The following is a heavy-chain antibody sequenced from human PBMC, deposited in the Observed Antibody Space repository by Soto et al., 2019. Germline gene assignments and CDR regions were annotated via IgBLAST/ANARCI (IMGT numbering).Heavy chain of an antibody. CDR1: GGTFSSYA. CDR3: ARGERRDGYNPWERDYYYYGMDV. J-gene: IGHJ6*02. CDR2: IIPIFGTA. D-gene: IGHD1-26*01. V-gene: IGHV1-69*01. Sequence: QVQLVQSGAEVKKPGSSVKVSCKASGGTFSSYAISWVRQAPGQGLEWMGGIIPIFGTANYAQKFQGRVTITADESTSTADMELSSLRSEDTGVYYCARGERRDGYNPWERDYYYYGMDVWGQGTTVTVSS.